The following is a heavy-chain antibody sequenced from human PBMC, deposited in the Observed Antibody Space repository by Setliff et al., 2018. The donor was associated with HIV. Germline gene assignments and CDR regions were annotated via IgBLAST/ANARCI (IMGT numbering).Heavy chain of an antibody. CDR3: ARVVDTSGGYWGSFYRDMDV. Sequence: GGSLRLSCAASGFTFSSYWMSWVRQGPGMGLEWVANIKQDGSKKYYVDSVKGRFTISRDNAKNSYYLQMDSLRAEDTAVYYCARVVDTSGGYWGSFYRDMDVWGKGTTVTVSS. J-gene: IGHJ6*03. CDR1: GFTFSSYW. V-gene: IGHV3-7*03. CDR2: IKQDGSKK. D-gene: IGHD3-10*01.